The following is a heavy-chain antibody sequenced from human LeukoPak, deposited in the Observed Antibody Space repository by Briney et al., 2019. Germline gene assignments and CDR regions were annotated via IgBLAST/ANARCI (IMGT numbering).Heavy chain of an antibody. CDR2: FDPEDGET. CDR3: ATGPIYDFWSGYYDY. D-gene: IGHD3-3*01. V-gene: IGHV1-24*01. CDR1: GYTLTELS. J-gene: IGHJ4*02. Sequence: ASVKVSCKVSGYTLTELSMHWVRQAPGKGLEWMGGFDPEDGETIYAQKFQGRDTMTEDTSTDTAYMELSSLRSEDTAVYYCATGPIYDFWSGYYDYWGQGTLVTVSS.